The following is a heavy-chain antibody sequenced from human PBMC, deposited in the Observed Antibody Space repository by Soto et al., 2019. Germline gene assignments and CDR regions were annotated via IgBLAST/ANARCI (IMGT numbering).Heavy chain of an antibody. D-gene: IGHD6-19*01. Sequence: QVQLVQSGAEVKKPGSSVKVSCKASGGTFSSYAISWVRQAPGQGLEWMGGIIPIFGTANYAQKFEGRVTITADESTSTAYMELSSLRSEDTAVYYCARAIIRSSNGWYGYYYYGMDVWGQGTTVTVSS. J-gene: IGHJ6*02. CDR2: IIPIFGTA. V-gene: IGHV1-69*01. CDR3: ARAIIRSSNGWYGYYYYGMDV. CDR1: GGTFSSYA.